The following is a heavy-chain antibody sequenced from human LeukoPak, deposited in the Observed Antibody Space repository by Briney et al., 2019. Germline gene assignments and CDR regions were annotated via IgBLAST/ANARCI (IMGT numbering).Heavy chain of an antibody. D-gene: IGHD6-19*01. Sequence: GGSLRLSCAASGFTFSSYSMNWVRQAPGKGLEWVSSISSGSSYIYYADSVKGRFTISRDNAKNSLYLQMNSLRADDTAVYYCARDPGRYSSGWFEHWGQGTLVTVSS. CDR1: GFTFSSYS. J-gene: IGHJ1*01. V-gene: IGHV3-21*01. CDR3: ARDPGRYSSGWFEH. CDR2: ISSGSSYI.